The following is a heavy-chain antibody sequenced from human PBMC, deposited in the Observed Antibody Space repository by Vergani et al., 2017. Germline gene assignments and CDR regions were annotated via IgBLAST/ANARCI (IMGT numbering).Heavy chain of an antibody. Sequence: QVQLVESGGGVVQPGRSLRLSCAASGFTFSSYAMHWVRQAPGKGLEWVAVISYDGSNKYYADSVKGRFTISRDNSKNTLYLQMNSLRAEDTAVYYCAREGLTIFGVVIRYFNDWSQGSLVTVYS. V-gene: IGHV3-30-3*01. CDR1: GFTFSSYA. D-gene: IGHD3-3*01. CDR3: AREGLTIFGVVIRYFND. J-gene: IGHJ4*02. CDR2: ISYDGSNK.